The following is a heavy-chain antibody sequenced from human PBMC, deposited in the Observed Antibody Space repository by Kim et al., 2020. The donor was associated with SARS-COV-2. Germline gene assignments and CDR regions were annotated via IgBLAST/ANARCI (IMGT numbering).Heavy chain of an antibody. Sequence: ASVKVSCKASGYTFTNYAMHWVRQAPGQRLEWMGWINAGNGNTKYSQKFQGRVTITRDTSASTAYMELSSLRSEDTAVYYCARGMGPNYDITLGVDYWGQGTLVTVSS. J-gene: IGHJ4*02. D-gene: IGHD3-9*01. V-gene: IGHV1-3*01. CDR2: INAGNGNT. CDR1: GYTFTNYA. CDR3: ARGMGPNYDITLGVDY.